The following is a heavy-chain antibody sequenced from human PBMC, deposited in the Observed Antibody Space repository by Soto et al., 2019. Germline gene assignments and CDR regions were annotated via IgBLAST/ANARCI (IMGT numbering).Heavy chain of an antibody. J-gene: IGHJ4*02. CDR2: IWYDGSNK. Sequence: GGSLRLSCAASGFTFSSYGMHWVRQAPGKGLEWVAVIWYDGSNKYYADSVKGRFTISRDNSKNTLYLQMNSLRAEDTAVYYCAREVEYSGYETFDYWGQGTLVTVSS. D-gene: IGHD5-12*01. CDR1: GFTFSSYG. V-gene: IGHV3-33*01. CDR3: AREVEYSGYETFDY.